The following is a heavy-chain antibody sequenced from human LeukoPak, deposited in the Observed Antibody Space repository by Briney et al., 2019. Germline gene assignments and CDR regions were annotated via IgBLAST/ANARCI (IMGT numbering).Heavy chain of an antibody. J-gene: IGHJ4*02. CDR1: GGSISSSNYY. CDR2: IYYSGST. V-gene: IGHV4-39*01. Sequence: SETLSLTCTVSGGSISSSNYYWGWIRQPPGKGLEWIGSIYYSGSTYYNPSLKSRVTISVDTSKNQFSLKLSSVTAADTAVYYCARLRGGDLYWGQGTLVTVSS. D-gene: IGHD2-21*02. CDR3: ARLRGGDLY.